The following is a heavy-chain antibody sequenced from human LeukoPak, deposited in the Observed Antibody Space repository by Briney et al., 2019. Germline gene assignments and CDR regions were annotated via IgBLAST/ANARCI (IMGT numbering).Heavy chain of an antibody. CDR1: GFTFSNWA. J-gene: IGHJ4*02. Sequence: PGGSLRLSCAASGFTFSNWAITWVRQAPGMGLERVSSISGDGGNTYYADSVKGRFTVSRDNSKNTLYLQMNSLRVEDTAVYYCAKWAGSGGHTSYWFGPFDFWGQGTLVTVSP. V-gene: IGHV3-23*01. D-gene: IGHD3-10*01. CDR3: AKWAGSGGHTSYWFGPFDF. CDR2: ISGDGGNT.